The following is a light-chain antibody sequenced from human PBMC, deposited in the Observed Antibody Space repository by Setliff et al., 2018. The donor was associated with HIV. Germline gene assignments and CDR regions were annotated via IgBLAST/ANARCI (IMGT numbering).Light chain of an antibody. V-gene: IGLV2-23*02. CDR1: SSDVGGFNS. J-gene: IGLJ1*01. CDR2: EVT. CDR3: CSHAGGNTYV. Sequence: QSALTQPASVSGSPGQSIAISCTGSSSDVGGFNSVSWYQQHPDKAPKLIVYEVTNRPSEVSDRFSGSNSGNTASLTISGLQAEDEADYYCCSHAGGNTYVFGAGTKVTVL.